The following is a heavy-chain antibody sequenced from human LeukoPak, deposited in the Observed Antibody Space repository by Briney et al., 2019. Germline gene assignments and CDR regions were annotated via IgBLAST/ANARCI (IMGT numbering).Heavy chain of an antibody. CDR2: IYYSGST. V-gene: IGHV4-59*01. CDR3: ARGEYGSSWYYF. J-gene: IGHJ4*02. D-gene: IGHD6-13*01. Sequence: QXPGKGXXWIGYIYYSGSTNYNPSLKSRVTISTDMSKNQFSLKLSSVTAADTAVYFCARGEYGSSWYYFWGQGTLVTVSS.